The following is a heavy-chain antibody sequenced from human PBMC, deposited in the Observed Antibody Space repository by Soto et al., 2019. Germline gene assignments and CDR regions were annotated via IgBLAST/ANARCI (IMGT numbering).Heavy chain of an antibody. D-gene: IGHD3-9*01. V-gene: IGHV3-74*01. Sequence: PGGSLRLSCAASGFTFSSYWMHWVRQAPGKGLVWVSRINSDGSSTSYADSVKGRFTISRDNAKNTLYLQMNSLRAEDTSVYYCAIYRSGFRAYYDILTGYHPLFDYWGQGTLVTVSS. CDR2: INSDGSST. CDR1: GFTFSSYW. CDR3: AIYRSGFRAYYDILTGYHPLFDY. J-gene: IGHJ4*02.